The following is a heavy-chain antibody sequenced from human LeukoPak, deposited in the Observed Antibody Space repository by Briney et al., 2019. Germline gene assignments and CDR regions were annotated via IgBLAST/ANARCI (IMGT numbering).Heavy chain of an antibody. CDR3: AKVGPMVRGVPH. J-gene: IGHJ4*02. D-gene: IGHD3-10*01. CDR2: ISGSGGST. V-gene: IGHV3-23*01. Sequence: GGSLRLSCAAFGFTFSSYAMSWVRQAPGKGLEWVSAISGSGGSTYCADSVKGRFTISRDNSKNTLYLQMNSLRAEDTAVYYCAKVGPMVRGVPHWGRGTLVTVSS. CDR1: GFTFSSYA.